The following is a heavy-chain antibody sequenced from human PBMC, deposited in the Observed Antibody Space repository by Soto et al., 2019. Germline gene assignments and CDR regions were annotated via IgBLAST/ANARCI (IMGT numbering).Heavy chain of an antibody. CDR2: FYYSGST. V-gene: IGHV4-39*01. CDR3: ATANGSGSYPGTPPKYYYGMDV. CDR1: GDSISTNSYS. D-gene: IGHD3-10*01. J-gene: IGHJ6*02. Sequence: SETLSLTCTVSGDSISTNSYSWGWIRQPPGQGLEWIGLFYYSGSTHYNPSLKSRLTVSVDTSKNQFSLKVSSVTAADTAVYYCATANGSGSYPGTPPKYYYGMDVWGQGTTVTVSS.